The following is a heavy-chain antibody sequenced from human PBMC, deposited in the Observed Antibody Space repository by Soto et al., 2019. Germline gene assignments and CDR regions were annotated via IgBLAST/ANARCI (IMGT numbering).Heavy chain of an antibody. V-gene: IGHV3-30*18. D-gene: IGHD6-6*01. CDR3: AKVIGARVIWWIEV. CDR2: ISYDGHKE. Sequence: QVQLVESGGGVVQPGKSLRLSCAASGFSFSAYGMHWVRQAPGKGLEWVAVISYDGHKEYYADSVKGRFTISRDNSKKVVFLQMSSLRPEDTAVYYCAKVIGARVIWWIEVWGRGTLVTVSS. CDR1: GFSFSAYG. J-gene: IGHJ2*01.